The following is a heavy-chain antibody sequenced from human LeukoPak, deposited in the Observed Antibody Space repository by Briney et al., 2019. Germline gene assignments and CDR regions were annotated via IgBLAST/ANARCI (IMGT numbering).Heavy chain of an antibody. Sequence: ASVKVSCKASGYTFTGYYMHWVRQAPGQGLEWMGWINPNSGGTNYAQKFQGRVTMTRDTSISTAYMELSRLRSDDTAVYYCARGEYCSGGSCYSYWGQGTLVTVSS. D-gene: IGHD2-15*01. CDR2: INPNSGGT. CDR3: ARGEYCSGGSCYSY. J-gene: IGHJ4*02. V-gene: IGHV1-2*02. CDR1: GYTFTGYY.